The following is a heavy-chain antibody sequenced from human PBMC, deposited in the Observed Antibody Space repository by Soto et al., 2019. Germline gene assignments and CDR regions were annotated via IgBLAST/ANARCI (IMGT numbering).Heavy chain of an antibody. V-gene: IGHV3-23*01. Sequence: GGSLRLSCATSGFTFKTYVMTWVRQAPGKGLEWVSAISGSGGSTFYADSVKGRFTVSRDNSKNMVYLQMNSLRAEDTAVYYCAKGGWLDNWGQGAQVTVSS. CDR3: AKGGWLDN. D-gene: IGHD6-19*01. J-gene: IGHJ4*02. CDR1: GFTFKTYV. CDR2: ISGSGGST.